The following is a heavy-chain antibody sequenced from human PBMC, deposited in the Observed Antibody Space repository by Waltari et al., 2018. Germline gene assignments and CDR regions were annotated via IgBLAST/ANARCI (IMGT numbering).Heavy chain of an antibody. CDR3: ARVTGGQQLEGGLGLDY. CDR1: GGTFSSYA. D-gene: IGHD6-13*01. J-gene: IGHJ4*02. V-gene: IGHV1-69*04. Sequence: QVQLVQSGAEVKKPGSSVKVSCKASGGTFSSYAISWVRQAPGQGLEWMGGIIPILGIANYAQKFQGRVTITADESTSTAYMELSSLRSEDTAVYYCARVTGGQQLEGGLGLDYWGQGTLVTVSS. CDR2: IIPILGIA.